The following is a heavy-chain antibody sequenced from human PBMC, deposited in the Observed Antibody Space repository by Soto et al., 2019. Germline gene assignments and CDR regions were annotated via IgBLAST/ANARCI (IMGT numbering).Heavy chain of an antibody. V-gene: IGHV4-39*01. Sequence: SETLSLTCTVSGGSISSSSYYWGWIRQPPGKGLEWIGSIYYSGSTYYNPSLKSRVTISVDTSKNQFSLKLSSVTAADTAVYYCASLRGYCSGGSCRIDYYYYYGMDVWGQGTTVTVSS. CDR2: IYYSGST. CDR3: ASLRGYCSGGSCRIDYYYYYGMDV. J-gene: IGHJ6*02. D-gene: IGHD2-15*01. CDR1: GGSISSSSYY.